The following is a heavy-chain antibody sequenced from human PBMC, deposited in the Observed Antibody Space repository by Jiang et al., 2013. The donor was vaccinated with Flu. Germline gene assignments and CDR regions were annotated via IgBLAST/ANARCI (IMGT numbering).Heavy chain of an antibody. J-gene: IGHJ6*02. CDR3: ARTYSSGWYGVYYYYGMDV. Sequence: WVAVISYDGSNKYYADSVKGRFTISRDNSKNTLYLQMNSLRAEDTAVYYCARTYSSGWYGVYYYYGMDVWGQGTTVTVSS. D-gene: IGHD6-19*01. CDR2: ISYDGSNK. V-gene: IGHV3-30-3*01.